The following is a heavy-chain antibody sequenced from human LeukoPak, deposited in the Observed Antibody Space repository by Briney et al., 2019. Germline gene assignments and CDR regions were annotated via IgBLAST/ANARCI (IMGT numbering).Heavy chain of an antibody. CDR1: GFTFSSYA. Sequence: GGSLRLSCAASGFTFSSYAMSWVRQAPGKGLEWVSAISGSGGSTYYADSVKGRFTISRDNSENTLYLQMNSLRAEDTAVYYCAKGVTNYYYYYMDVWGKGTTVTVSS. CDR2: ISGSGGST. V-gene: IGHV3-23*01. J-gene: IGHJ6*03. CDR3: AKGVTNYYYYYMDV. D-gene: IGHD4-17*01.